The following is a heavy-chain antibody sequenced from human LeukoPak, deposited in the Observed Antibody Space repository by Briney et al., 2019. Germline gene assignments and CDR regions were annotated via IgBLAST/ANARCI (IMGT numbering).Heavy chain of an antibody. CDR1: GGPISSSSYY. V-gene: IGHV4-39*01. CDR3: ATRDGGNPRIDY. J-gene: IGHJ4*02. CDR2: IYYTGST. Sequence: SETLSLTCTVSGGPISSSSYYWGWIRQPPGKGLEWIGSIYYTGSTYYNPSLKSRVTISVDTSKNQFSLKLSSVTAADTAVYYCATRDGGNPRIDYWGQGTLVTVSS. D-gene: IGHD4-23*01.